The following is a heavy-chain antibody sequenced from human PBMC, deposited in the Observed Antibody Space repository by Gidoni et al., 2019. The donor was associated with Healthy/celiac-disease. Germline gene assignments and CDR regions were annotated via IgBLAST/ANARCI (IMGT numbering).Heavy chain of an antibody. CDR1: GGSILSSNW. CDR3: ARAARYSGYDDFDY. V-gene: IGHV4-4*02. CDR2: IYHSGST. Sequence: QVQLQESCPGLVQPSGTLSLTCSVSGGSILSSNWWSWVRQPPGKGLEWIGEIYHSGSTNYNPSLKSRVIISVDKSKNQFFLKLSSVTAADTAVYYCARAARYSGYDDFDYWGQGTLVTVSS. J-gene: IGHJ4*02. D-gene: IGHD5-12*01.